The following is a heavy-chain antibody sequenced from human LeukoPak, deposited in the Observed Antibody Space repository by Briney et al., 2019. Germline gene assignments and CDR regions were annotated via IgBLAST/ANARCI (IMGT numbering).Heavy chain of an antibody. CDR2: FAPEDAET. D-gene: IGHD4-17*01. V-gene: IGHV1-24*01. Sequence: GASVKVSCKVSGYTLTEFSMHWVRQAPGKGLEWMGRFAPEDAETIYAQNFQGRVTTTEDTSTDTAYMELSSLRSEDTAVYYCATEDYGEIHLDYWGQGTLVTVSS. J-gene: IGHJ4*02. CDR3: ATEDYGEIHLDY. CDR1: GYTLTEFS.